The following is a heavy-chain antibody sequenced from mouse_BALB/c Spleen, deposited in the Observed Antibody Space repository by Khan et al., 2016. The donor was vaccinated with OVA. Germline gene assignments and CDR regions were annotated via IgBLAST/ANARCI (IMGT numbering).Heavy chain of an antibody. CDR2: ISYSGVT. Sequence: EVQLQESGPGLVKPSQSLSLTCTVTGYSITSGYAWNWIRQFPGNKLEWMGYISYSGVTSYTPSLKSRISITRDTSKTQFFLQLNSVTTEDTATDYCARGKYYGYYFDYGGQGTTLTVSS. CDR1: GYSITSGYA. J-gene: IGHJ2*01. CDR3: ARGKYYGYYFDY. V-gene: IGHV3-2*02. D-gene: IGHD1-1*01.